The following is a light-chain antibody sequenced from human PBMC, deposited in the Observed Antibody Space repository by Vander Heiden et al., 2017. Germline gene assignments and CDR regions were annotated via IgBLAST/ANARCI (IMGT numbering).Light chain of an antibody. CDR2: GAS. Sequence: EIVMTQSPATLSVSPGERATLSCRASQSVRSNLAWYQQKPGQAPRLLIYGASTRATGIPARFSGSGYGTEFILTISSRQSEDFAVYYCQQYTNWPPWTFGQGSKVVVK. CDR3: QQYTNWPPWT. CDR1: QSVRSN. V-gene: IGKV3-15*01. J-gene: IGKJ1*01.